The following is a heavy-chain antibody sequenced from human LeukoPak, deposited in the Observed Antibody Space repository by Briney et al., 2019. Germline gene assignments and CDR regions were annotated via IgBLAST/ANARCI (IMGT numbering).Heavy chain of an antibody. CDR1: GFIFSPYW. D-gene: IGHD2-8*02. CDR3: ARVRTEWYIDL. V-gene: IGHV3-7*01. CDR2: MKEDGGEK. J-gene: IGHJ2*01. Sequence: GGSLRLSCAASGFIFSPYWETWFRQAPGMGLEWVANMKEDGGEKFYVDSVRGRFTISRDNAKNSVYLQMNSLRVKDTGVYYCARVRTEWYIDLWGRGTLVTVST.